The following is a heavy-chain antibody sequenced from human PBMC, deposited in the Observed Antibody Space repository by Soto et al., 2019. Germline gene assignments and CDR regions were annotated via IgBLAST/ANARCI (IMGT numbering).Heavy chain of an antibody. Sequence: GGPLRPSCAASGFTFSNHAMSWVRQAPGKGLECVSAISGSGGSTYYADSVKGRFTISRDNSKNTLYLQMNSLRAEDTAVYYCAKAGFYGDYLYYYYMDVWGKGT. CDR3: AKAGFYGDYLYYYYMDV. V-gene: IGHV3-23*01. CDR2: ISGSGGST. D-gene: IGHD4-17*01. CDR1: GFTFSNHA. J-gene: IGHJ6*03.